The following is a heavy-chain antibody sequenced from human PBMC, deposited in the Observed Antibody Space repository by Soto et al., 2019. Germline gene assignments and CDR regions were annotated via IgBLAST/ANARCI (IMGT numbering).Heavy chain of an antibody. D-gene: IGHD6-13*01. CDR2: INAGAGNT. CDR1: GYTFTVYA. V-gene: IGHV1-3*01. CDR3: ARGFFRSSSRQYYLDF. Sequence: ASVKGSCKAAGYTFTVYAMHWGRQATGQRLEWMGWINAGAGNTKYSQRFQGRVTITRDTSASTAYMELSSLRSEDTAVYYCARGFFRSSSRQYYLDFWGQGTLLTV. J-gene: IGHJ4*02.